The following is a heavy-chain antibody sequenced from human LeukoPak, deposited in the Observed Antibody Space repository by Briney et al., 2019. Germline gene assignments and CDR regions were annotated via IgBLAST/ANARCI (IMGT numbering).Heavy chain of an antibody. CDR2: IYHTWSS. V-gene: IGHV4-38-2*02. D-gene: IGHD5-18*01. CDR1: GYSIGSGSY. CDR3: ASPREGYNNGYMFEN. J-gene: IGHJ4*02. Sequence: SETLSLTCTVSGYSIGSGSYWCWIRQPPGKGLEWIGTIYHTWSSYYNPSLKSRVTISVDTSNNQFSLKLTSVTAADTAVYLRASPREGYNNGYMFENWGQGTLVTVSS.